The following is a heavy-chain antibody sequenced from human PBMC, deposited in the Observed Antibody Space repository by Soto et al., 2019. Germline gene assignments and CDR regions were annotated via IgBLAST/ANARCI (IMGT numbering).Heavy chain of an antibody. CDR3: VKDIEPGGAAY. CDR2: IIWNGGRT. Sequence: GGSLRLSCALSGFTSDDYGMHWVRQAPGKGLEWVSGIIWNGGRTGYADAVKGRFTISRDNAKKTLFLQMNSLRVEDTAFYYCVKDIEPGGAAYWGQGTLVTVSS. CDR1: GFTSDDYG. J-gene: IGHJ4*02. D-gene: IGHD3-16*01. V-gene: IGHV3-9*02.